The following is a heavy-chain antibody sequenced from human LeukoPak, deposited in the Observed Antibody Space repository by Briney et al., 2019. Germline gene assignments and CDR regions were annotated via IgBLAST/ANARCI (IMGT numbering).Heavy chain of an antibody. CDR1: GYTLTEYY. V-gene: IGHV1-2*06. D-gene: IGHD7-27*01. CDR2: INPDTGDT. J-gene: IGHJ5*02. Sequence: ASVKVSCKASGYTLTEYYMHWMRQAPGQGLEWMGRINPDTGDTKYTQMFQGRVILTTDTSMTTAYMELSSLRSDDTAVYYCVRLGSSHWFDPWGQGTLVTVSS. CDR3: VRLGSSHWFDP.